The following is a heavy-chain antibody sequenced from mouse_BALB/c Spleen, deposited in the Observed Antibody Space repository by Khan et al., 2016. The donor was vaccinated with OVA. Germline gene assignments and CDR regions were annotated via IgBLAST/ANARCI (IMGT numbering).Heavy chain of an antibody. D-gene: IGHD4-1*01. J-gene: IGHJ3*01. CDR3: AREGTGAWFAY. CDR2: INPSSGYT. CDR1: GYTFTSYT. Sequence: QVQLKESGAELARPGASVKMSCKASGYTFTSYTMHWVKQRPGQGLEWIGYINPSSGYTNYNHKFKDKATLTADKSSSTAYMQLSSLTSEDSAVYYCAREGTGAWFAYWGQGTLVTVSA. V-gene: IGHV1-4*01.